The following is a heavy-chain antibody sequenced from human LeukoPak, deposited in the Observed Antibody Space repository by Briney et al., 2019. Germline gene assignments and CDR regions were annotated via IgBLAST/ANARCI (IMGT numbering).Heavy chain of an antibody. CDR3: ATRRDGYKNFDY. V-gene: IGHV3-23*01. D-gene: IGHD5-24*01. J-gene: IGHJ4*02. CDR1: GFTFSSYG. Sequence: GGSLRLSCAASGFTFSSYGMSWVRQAPGKGLEWVSVISGSGGSTYYTASVKGRFTISRDNSKNTLYLQMNSLRAEDTAVYYCATRRDGYKNFDYWGQGTLVTVSS. CDR2: ISGSGGST.